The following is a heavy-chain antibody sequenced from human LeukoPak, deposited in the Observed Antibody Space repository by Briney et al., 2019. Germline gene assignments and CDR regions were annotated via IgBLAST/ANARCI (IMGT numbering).Heavy chain of an antibody. J-gene: IGHJ3*02. D-gene: IGHD3-10*01. CDR1: GFTFSSYA. Sequence: GGSLRLSCAASGFTFSSYAMSWVRRAPGKGLEWVSSISGSGGNTYYADSVKGRFTISRDNSKNTLYLQMNSLRAEDTAVYYCAKFISNGFDIWGQGTMVTVSS. V-gene: IGHV3-23*01. CDR2: ISGSGGNT. CDR3: AKFISNGFDI.